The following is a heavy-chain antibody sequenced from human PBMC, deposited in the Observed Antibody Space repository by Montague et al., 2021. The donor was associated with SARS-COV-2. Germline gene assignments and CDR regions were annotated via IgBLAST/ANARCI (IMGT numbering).Heavy chain of an antibody. V-gene: IGHV4-34*01. CDR2: ISHSGST. CDR1: GGSFSGYC. J-gene: IGHJ6*02. D-gene: IGHD3-10*01. CDR3: ARVRYYGSGTSLGMDV. Sequence: SETLSLTCAVYGGSFSGYCWSWIRQPPGKGLEWIGEISHSGSTNYNLSLKSRVTISVDTSKNQFSLKLSSVTAADTAVYYCARVRYYGSGTSLGMDVWGQGTTVTVSS.